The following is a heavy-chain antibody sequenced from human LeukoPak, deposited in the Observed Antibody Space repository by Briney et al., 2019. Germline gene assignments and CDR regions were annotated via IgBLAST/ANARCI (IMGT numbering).Heavy chain of an antibody. CDR3: ARGDFDF. CDR1: GFTFSNYA. V-gene: IGHV3-7*03. J-gene: IGHJ4*02. Sequence: GGSLRLSCAASGFTFSNYAMSWVRQAPGKGLEWVASIKHDGSGKYYVDSVKGRFTISRDNAENSVSLQMSSLGAEDTALYYCARGDFDFWGQGTLVTVSS. CDR2: IKHDGSGK.